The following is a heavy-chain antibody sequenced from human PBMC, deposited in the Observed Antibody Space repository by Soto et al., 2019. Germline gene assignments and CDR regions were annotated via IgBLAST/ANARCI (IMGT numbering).Heavy chain of an antibody. D-gene: IGHD3-3*01. J-gene: IGHJ3*02. Sequence: PETLSPTCAVDGASLSGHYWSWIRQPPGKGREWIGEIDHRGSTNSNPTLRTRVTISVDKSKDQFSLKLSSVTAADTAVYYCARWGSTMYYDFWSGYKDDAFDIWGQGTMVTVSS. CDR1: GASLSGHY. V-gene: IGHV4-34*01. CDR2: IDHRGST. CDR3: ARWGSTMYYDFWSGYKDDAFDI.